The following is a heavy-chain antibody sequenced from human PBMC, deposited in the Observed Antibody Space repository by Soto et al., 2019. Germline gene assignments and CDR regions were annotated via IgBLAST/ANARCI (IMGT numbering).Heavy chain of an antibody. CDR2: VSYSGTT. D-gene: IGHD4-17*01. V-gene: IGHV4-59*01. J-gene: IGHJ4*02. Sequence: SETLSLTCSLSGGAIGSYYWSWIRQPPGKGLEWIGYVSYSGTTNYHPSLKSRVTISVDLSKNQFSLRLSSVTTADTALYYCARTTAVPNTLRSRYFFDYWGQGTLVTVSS. CDR1: GGAIGSYY. CDR3: ARTTAVPNTLRSRYFFDY.